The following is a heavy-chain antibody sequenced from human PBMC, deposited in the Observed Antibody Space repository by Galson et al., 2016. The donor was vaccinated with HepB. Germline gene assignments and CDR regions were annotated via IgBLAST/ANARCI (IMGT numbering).Heavy chain of an antibody. Sequence: SETLSLTCTVSGDSISNYCWSWIRQPPGKGLEWIGCAYFSESTNYNPSLKSRVTISLDTSKNQFSLKLSSVTAADPAGYYCARRVWSGRLDFWGQGSLLAVSS. J-gene: IGHJ4*02. V-gene: IGHV4-59*01. CDR2: AYFSEST. CDR3: ARRVWSGRLDF. D-gene: IGHD3-3*01. CDR1: GDSISNYC.